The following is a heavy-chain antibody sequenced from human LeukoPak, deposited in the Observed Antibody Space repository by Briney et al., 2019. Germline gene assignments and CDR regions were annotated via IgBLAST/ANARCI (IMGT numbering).Heavy chain of an antibody. CDR3: AREGSPALYYYMDV. D-gene: IGHD6-13*01. J-gene: IGHJ6*03. V-gene: IGHV3-30*01. Sequence: GGSLRLSCAASGFTFSSYAMHWVRQAPGKGLEWVAVISYDGSNKYYADSVKGRFTISRDNSKNTLYLQMNSLRAEDTAVYYRAREGSPALYYYMDVWGKGTTVTVSS. CDR2: ISYDGSNK. CDR1: GFTFSSYA.